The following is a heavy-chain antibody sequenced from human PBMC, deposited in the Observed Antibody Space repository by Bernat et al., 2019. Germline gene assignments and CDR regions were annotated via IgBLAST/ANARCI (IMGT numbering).Heavy chain of an antibody. D-gene: IGHD5-12*01. V-gene: IGHV3-23*01. J-gene: IGHJ4*02. CDR2: ISAGGTGI. CDR1: GFTFSSYA. Sequence: EVQLLESGGGLVQPGGSLRLSCAASGFTFSSYAMSWVRQAPGKGLEWVSAISAGGTGIYYADSVKGRFTISRDNSKTTLYLQMNSLRAEDTALYYCAKEGVVTVASVRSLYYFDYWGQGTLVTVSS. CDR3: AKEGVVTVASVRSLYYFDY.